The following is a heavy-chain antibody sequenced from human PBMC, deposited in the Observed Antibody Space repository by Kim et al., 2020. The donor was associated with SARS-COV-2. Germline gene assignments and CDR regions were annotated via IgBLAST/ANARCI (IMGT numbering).Heavy chain of an antibody. Sequence: GGSLRLSCAASGFTFSDYYMSWIRQAPGKGLEWVSYISSSSSYTNYADSVKGRFTISRDNAKNSLYLQMNSLRAEDTAVYYCARHRWMSGEWAFDIWGQGTMVTVSS. CDR2: ISSSSSYT. D-gene: IGHD3-16*02. CDR1: GFTFSDYY. J-gene: IGHJ3*02. V-gene: IGHV3-11*06. CDR3: ARHRWMSGEWAFDI.